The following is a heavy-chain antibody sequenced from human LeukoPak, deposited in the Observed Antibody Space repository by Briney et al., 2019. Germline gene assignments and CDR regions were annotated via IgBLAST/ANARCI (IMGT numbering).Heavy chain of an antibody. CDR2: INPSGGST. CDR3: AGDPEAHLFDY. J-gene: IGHJ4*02. D-gene: IGHD6-6*01. Sequence: ASVKVSCKASGYTFTSYYMHWVRQAPGQGLEWMGIINPSGGSTSYAQKFQGRVTMTRDTSTSTVYMELSSLRSEDTAVYYCAGDPEAHLFDYWGQGTLVTVSS. CDR1: GYTFTSYY. V-gene: IGHV1-46*01.